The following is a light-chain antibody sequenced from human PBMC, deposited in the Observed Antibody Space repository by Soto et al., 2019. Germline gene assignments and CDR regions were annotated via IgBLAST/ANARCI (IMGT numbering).Light chain of an antibody. CDR2: GVF. Sequence: TVLTQSPGTVSLSPGERATLSCRTSQSVGDNFLAWYQQRPGQPPRLLIYGVFNRAAGIPARFSGSGSGTDFTLTISRLEPEDSAVYYCQHYDGSPRTFGQGTKVEIK. J-gene: IGKJ2*01. CDR3: QHYDGSPRT. CDR1: QSVGDNF. V-gene: IGKV3-20*01.